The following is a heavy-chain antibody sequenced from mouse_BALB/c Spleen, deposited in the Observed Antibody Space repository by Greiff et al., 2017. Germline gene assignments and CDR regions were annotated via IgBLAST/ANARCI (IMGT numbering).Heavy chain of an antibody. CDR2: ISSGGSYT. V-gene: IGHV5-9-3*01. J-gene: IGHJ2*01. Sequence: EVKLMESGGGLVKPGGSLKLSCAASGFTFSSYAMSWVRQTPEKRLEWVATISSGGSYTYYPDSVKGRFTISRDNAKNTLYLQMSSLRSEDTAMYYCARDLPLDYWGQGTTLTVSS. CDR3: ARDLPLDY. CDR1: GFTFSSYA.